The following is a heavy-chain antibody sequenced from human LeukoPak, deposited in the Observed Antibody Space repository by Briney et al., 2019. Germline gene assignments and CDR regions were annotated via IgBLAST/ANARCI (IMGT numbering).Heavy chain of an antibody. CDR2: ISGSGGST. Sequence: GGSLILSCAASGFTFSSYAMSWVRPAPGKGLEWVSAISGSGGSTYYADSVKGRFTISRDNSKNTLYLQMNSLRAEDTAVYYCAKVTTVTGPPYNWFDPWGQGTLVTVSS. V-gene: IGHV3-23*01. D-gene: IGHD4-17*01. CDR3: AKVTTVTGPPYNWFDP. CDR1: GFTFSSYA. J-gene: IGHJ5*02.